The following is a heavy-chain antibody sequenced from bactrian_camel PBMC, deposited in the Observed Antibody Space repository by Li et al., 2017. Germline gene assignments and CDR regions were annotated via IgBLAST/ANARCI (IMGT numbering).Heavy chain of an antibody. CDR3: AEGRGSRGEHCYSLNY. J-gene: IGHJ4*01. CDR2: IDTGVIT. CDR1: GYIRH. D-gene: IGHD6*01. Sequence: HVQLVESGGGPVQAGGSLRLTCQASGYIRHMGWFREAPGKEREGVAQIDTGVITHYAESVKGRFTISRDSAKNTVYLQMNNLQPEDTATYYCAEGRGSRGEHCYSLNYWGQGTQVTVS. V-gene: IGHV3S53*01.